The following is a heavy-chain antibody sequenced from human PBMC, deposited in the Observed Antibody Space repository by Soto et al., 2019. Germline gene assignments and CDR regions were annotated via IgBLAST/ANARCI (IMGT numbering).Heavy chain of an antibody. CDR3: ANTYYYDSSGYWNFDY. CDR2: IYYSGST. D-gene: IGHD3-22*01. J-gene: IGHJ4*02. V-gene: IGHV4-39*01. Sequence: SETLSLTCTVSGGSISSSSYYWGWIRQPPGKGLEWIGSIYYSGSTYYNPSLKSRVTISVDTSKNQFSLKLSSVTAADTAVYYCANTYYYDSSGYWNFDYWGQGTLVTVSS. CDR1: GGSISSSSYY.